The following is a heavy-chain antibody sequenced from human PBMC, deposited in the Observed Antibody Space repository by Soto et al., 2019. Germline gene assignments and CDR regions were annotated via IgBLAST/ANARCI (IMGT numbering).Heavy chain of an antibody. Sequence: SDTLSLTCAVSGYSISSGYYWGWLRQPPGKGLEWIGSIYHGGSTYYNPSLNSRVTLSIDMTNNHVSLILNSVTAADTAVYYCARHGDGQQLVWAAGPNWFDPWGQGTLVTVSS. V-gene: IGHV4-38-2*01. CDR3: ARHGDGQQLVWAAGPNWFDP. D-gene: IGHD6-13*01. CDR2: IYHGGST. J-gene: IGHJ5*02. CDR1: GYSISSGYY.